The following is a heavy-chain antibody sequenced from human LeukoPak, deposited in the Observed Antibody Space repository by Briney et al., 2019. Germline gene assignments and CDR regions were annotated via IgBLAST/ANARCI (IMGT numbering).Heavy chain of an antibody. D-gene: IGHD5-18*01. CDR1: GGSISSYY. CDR2: IYYSGST. CDR3: ARRDQWIQLWLGGFDP. Sequence: PSETLSLTCTVSGGSISSYYWSWIRQPPGKGLEWIGYIYYSGSTNYNPSLKSRVTISVDTSKNQFSLKLSSVTAADTAVYYCARRDQWIQLWLGGFDPWGQGTLVTVSS. J-gene: IGHJ5*02. V-gene: IGHV4-59*12.